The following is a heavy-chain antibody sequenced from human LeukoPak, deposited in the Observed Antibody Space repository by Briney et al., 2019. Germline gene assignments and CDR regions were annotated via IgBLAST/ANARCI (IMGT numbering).Heavy chain of an antibody. V-gene: IGHV3-23*01. CDR3: AKDQGGIDY. CDR1: QLTFNRYV. CDR2: ISGSGGST. D-gene: IGHD3-16*01. J-gene: IGHJ4*02. Sequence: PGGSLRLSCTSSQLTFNRYVMAWVRQAPGKGLEWVSAISGSGGSTYYADSVKGRFTISRDNSKNTLYLQMNSLRAEDTAVYYCAKDQGGIDYWGQGTLVTVSS.